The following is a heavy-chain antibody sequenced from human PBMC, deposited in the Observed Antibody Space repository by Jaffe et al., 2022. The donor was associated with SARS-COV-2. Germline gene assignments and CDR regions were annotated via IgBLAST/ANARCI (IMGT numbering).Heavy chain of an antibody. CDR1: GGSFSGYY. V-gene: IGHV4-34*01. J-gene: IGHJ5*02. D-gene: IGHD6-19*01. CDR3: ARGGSDSSGWYARRRTNWFDP. CDR2: INHSGST. Sequence: QVQLQQWGAGLLKPSETLSLTCAVYGGSFSGYYWSWIRQPPGKGLEWIGEINHSGSTNYNPSLKSRVTISVDTSKNQFSLKLSSVTAADTAVYYCARGGSDSSGWYARRRTNWFDPWGQGTLVTVSS.